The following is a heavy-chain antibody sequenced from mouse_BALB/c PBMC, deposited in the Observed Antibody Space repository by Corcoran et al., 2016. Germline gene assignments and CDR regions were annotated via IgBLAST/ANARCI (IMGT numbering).Heavy chain of an antibody. CDR2: INPNNGVS. CDR3: ARDYDCNCDY. V-gene: IGHV1-26*01. Sequence: EVHLQQSGPELLKPGSSVKLACNASGYTFTDYYMKWVKQSHGKSLDWIVDINPNNGVSSYNQKFKGKTTLTVDKSSSTAYMQLNSLTSEDSAVSYCARDYDCNCDYWGQGTTLIVSP. CDR1: GYTFTDYY. J-gene: IGHJ2*01. D-gene: IGHD2-4*01.